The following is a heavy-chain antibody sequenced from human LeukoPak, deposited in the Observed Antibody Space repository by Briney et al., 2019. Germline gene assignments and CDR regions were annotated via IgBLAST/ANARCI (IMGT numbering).Heavy chain of an antibody. CDR1: GFTFSSYE. CDR2: ISSSGSTI. V-gene: IGHV3-48*03. J-gene: IGHJ4*02. D-gene: IGHD2-2*01. Sequence: GGALRLSCAASGFTFSSYEMNWVGQAPGKGLEWASYISSSGSTIYYADYVKGRFTISRDNAKNSMYLQMNSLRAEDTAVYYCASQVGEVPAGFDYWGQGTMVTVSS. CDR3: ASQVGEVPAGFDY.